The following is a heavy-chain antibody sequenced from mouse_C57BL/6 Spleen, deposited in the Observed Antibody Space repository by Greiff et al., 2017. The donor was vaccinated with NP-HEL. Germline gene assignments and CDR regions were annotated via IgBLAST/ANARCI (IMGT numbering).Heavy chain of an antibody. CDR3: ARSDYYGSSSYY. D-gene: IGHD1-1*01. Sequence: VKLQQPGAELVKPGASVKLSCKASGYTFTSYWMHWVKQRPGQGLEWIGMIHPNSGSTNYNEKFKSKATLTVDKSSSTAYMQLSSLTSEDSAVYYCARSDYYGSSSYYWGQGTTLTVSS. CDR1: GYTFTSYW. V-gene: IGHV1-64*01. J-gene: IGHJ2*01. CDR2: IHPNSGST.